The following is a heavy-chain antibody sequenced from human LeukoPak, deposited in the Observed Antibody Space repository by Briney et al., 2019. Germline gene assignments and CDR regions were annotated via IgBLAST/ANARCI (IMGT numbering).Heavy chain of an antibody. CDR2: IYYSGST. CDR1: GGSISSSSYY. V-gene: IGHV4-39*01. Sequence: SETLSLTCTVSGGSISSSSYYWGWIRQPPGKGLEWIGSIYYSGSTYYNPSLKSRVTISVDTSKNQFSLKLSSVTAADTAVYYCATFQGRGVILDYWGQGTLVTVSS. D-gene: IGHD3-10*01. CDR3: ATFQGRGVILDY. J-gene: IGHJ4*02.